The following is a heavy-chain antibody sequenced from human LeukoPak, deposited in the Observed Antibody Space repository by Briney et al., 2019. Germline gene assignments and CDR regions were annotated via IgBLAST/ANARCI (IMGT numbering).Heavy chain of an antibody. V-gene: IGHV3-9*01. CDR1: GFTCVGYA. J-gene: IGHJ4*02. Sequence: GRSLRLSCVASGFTCVGYAIRWVRQASGKGLEWVSGISWNSGSIGYADSVKGRFTISRDNAKNSLYLQMNSLRAEGTALYYCAKVGSPLYCSGGSCYSGYFDYWGQGTLVTVSS. CDR2: ISWNSGSI. D-gene: IGHD2-15*01. CDR3: AKVGSPLYCSGGSCYSGYFDY.